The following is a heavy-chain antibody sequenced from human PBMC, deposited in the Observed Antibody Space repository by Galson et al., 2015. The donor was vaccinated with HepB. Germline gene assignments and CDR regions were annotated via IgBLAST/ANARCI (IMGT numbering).Heavy chain of an antibody. CDR3: ARVNPTDYDSSGYFDY. J-gene: IGHJ4*02. CDR1: GYTFTSYA. Sequence: SVKVSCKASGYTFTSYAMNWVRQAPGQGLEWMGWINTNTGNPTYAQGFTGRFVFSLDTSVSTAYLQISSLKAEDTAVYYCARVNPTDYDSSGYFDYWGQGTLVTVSS. V-gene: IGHV7-4-1*02. CDR2: INTNTGNP. D-gene: IGHD3-22*01.